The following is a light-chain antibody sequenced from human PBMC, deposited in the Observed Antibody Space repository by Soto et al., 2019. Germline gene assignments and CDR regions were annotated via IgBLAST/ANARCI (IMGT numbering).Light chain of an antibody. CDR1: QSVGSRF. V-gene: IGKV3-20*01. CDR3: QQYGDSPWT. Sequence: GTLSLSPGERATLSCRASQSVGSRFLAWYQQKPGQAPRLLIYSASSRATGIPDRFSGSGSGTDFTLTISRLEPEDFAVYSCQQYGDSPWTFGQGTKVDIK. J-gene: IGKJ1*01. CDR2: SAS.